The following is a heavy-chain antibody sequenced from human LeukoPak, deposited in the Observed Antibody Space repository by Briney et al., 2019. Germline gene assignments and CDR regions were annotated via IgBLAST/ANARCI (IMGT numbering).Heavy chain of an antibody. J-gene: IGHJ4*02. V-gene: IGHV3-48*01. CDR2: ISSSSSTI. D-gene: IGHD5-24*01. CDR3: AREGDGYGFDY. Sequence: PSGGSLRLSCAASGFTFSSYSMNWVRQAPGKGLEWVSYISSSSSTIYYADSVKGRFTISRDNAKNSLYLQMNSLRAEDTAVYYCAREGDGYGFDYWGQGTLVTVSS. CDR1: GFTFSSYS.